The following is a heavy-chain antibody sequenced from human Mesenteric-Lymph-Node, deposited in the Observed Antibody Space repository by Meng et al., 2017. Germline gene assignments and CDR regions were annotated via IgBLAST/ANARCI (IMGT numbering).Heavy chain of an antibody. D-gene: IGHD4-23*01. CDR1: GFTFSDYR. J-gene: IGHJ5*02. V-gene: IGHV3-7*01. CDR3: AGYGYGGNPRGLDH. Sequence: GGSLRLSCAGSGFTFSDYRMNWVRQAPGKGLEWVANIKQDGSEKNHGDSVKGRFTISRDNAKNSLYLQMNRTRAEETAMYYCAGYGYGGNPRGLDHWGQGALVTVSS. CDR2: IKQDGSEK.